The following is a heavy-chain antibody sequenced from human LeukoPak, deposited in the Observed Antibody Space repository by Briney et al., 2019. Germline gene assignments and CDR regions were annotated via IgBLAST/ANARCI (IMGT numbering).Heavy chain of an antibody. CDR1: GFTFSNYA. V-gene: IGHV3-23*01. Sequence: GGSLRLSCAASGFTFSNYAMSWARQVPGKGLEWVSAISGSGGSTYYADSVKGRFTISRDNSKNTLYLQMNSLRAEDTAVYYCTKGTIWLPFDYWGQGTLVTVSS. CDR3: TKGTIWLPFDY. D-gene: IGHD5-18*01. CDR2: ISGSGGST. J-gene: IGHJ4*02.